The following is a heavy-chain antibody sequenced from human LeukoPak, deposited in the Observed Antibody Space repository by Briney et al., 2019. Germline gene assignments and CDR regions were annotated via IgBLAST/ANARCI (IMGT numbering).Heavy chain of an antibody. CDR2: INPSGGST. J-gene: IGHJ3*02. CDR1: GYTFTSYY. V-gene: IGHV1-46*01. CDR3: ARDPPRECSGGSCYSTGAFDI. D-gene: IGHD2-15*01. Sequence: ASVKVSCKASGYTFTSYYIHWVRQAPGQGLEWMGMINPSGGSTTYAQKFQGRVTMTRDMSTSTVYMELSSLRSEDTAVYYCARDPPRECSGGSCYSTGAFDIWGQGTMVPVSS.